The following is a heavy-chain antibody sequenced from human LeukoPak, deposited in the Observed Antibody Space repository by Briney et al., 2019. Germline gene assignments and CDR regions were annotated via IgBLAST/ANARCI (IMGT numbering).Heavy chain of an antibody. V-gene: IGHV3-43*01. J-gene: IGHJ1*01. D-gene: IGHD4-23*01. CDR3: VKDRERGGNGPIRH. Sequence: GGSLRLSCAASGFTFHDYNMHWVRQAPGKCLGWVSHITWDDGSTYYADSVKGRFTISRDNSKNSLYLQMNSLRTEDTALYYCVKDRERGGNGPIRHWGQGTLVTVSS. CDR1: GFTFHDYN. CDR2: ITWDDGST.